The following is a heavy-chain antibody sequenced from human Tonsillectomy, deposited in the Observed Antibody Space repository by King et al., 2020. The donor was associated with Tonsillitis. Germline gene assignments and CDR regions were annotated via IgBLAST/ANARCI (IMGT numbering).Heavy chain of an antibody. CDR2: IHHSGTT. D-gene: IGHD2-21*01. CDR1: GYSISSGHY. J-gene: IGHJ4*02. CDR3: ARDGGGAYYGGYDPGVSNY. Sequence: HVQLQESGPGLVKPSETLSLTCGVSGYSISSGHYWGWIRQPPGKGLEWIGSIHHSGTTYYNPSVKSRVTISVDTSKNQFSLRLNSVTSADTAVYFCARDGGGAYYGGYDPGVSNYWGQGTLVTVSS. V-gene: IGHV4-38-2*02.